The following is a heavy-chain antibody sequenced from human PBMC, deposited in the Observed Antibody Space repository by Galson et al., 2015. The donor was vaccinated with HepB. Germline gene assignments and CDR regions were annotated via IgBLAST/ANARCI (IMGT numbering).Heavy chain of an antibody. V-gene: IGHV1-69*13. CDR2: IVPIFGTA. D-gene: IGHD2-15*01. J-gene: IGHJ4*02. Sequence: SVKVSCKASGGTFSSYAISWVRRAPGQGLEWMGGIVPIFGTANYAQKFQGRVTITADESTSTAYMELSSLRSEDTAVYYCARDGGSIGYCSGGSCYNRFDSWGQGTLVTVSS. CDR3: ARDGGSIGYCSGGSCYNRFDS. CDR1: GGTFSSYA.